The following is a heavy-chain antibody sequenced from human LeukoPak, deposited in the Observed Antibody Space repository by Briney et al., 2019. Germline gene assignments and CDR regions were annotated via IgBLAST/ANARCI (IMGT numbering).Heavy chain of an antibody. J-gene: IGHJ4*02. D-gene: IGHD5-12*01. V-gene: IGHV3-30*02. CDR1: GFTFSSYG. CDR2: IRYDGSNK. Sequence: GGSLRLSCAASGFTFSSYGMHWVRQAPGKGLEWVAFIRYDGSNKYYADSVKGRFTISRDNSKNTLYLQMNSLRAEDTAAYYCAKDLAIWVATIEDYWGQGTLVTVSS. CDR3: AKDLAIWVATIEDY.